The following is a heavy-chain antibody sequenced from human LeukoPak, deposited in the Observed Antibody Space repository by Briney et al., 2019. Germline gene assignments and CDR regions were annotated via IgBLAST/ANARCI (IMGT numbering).Heavy chain of an antibody. D-gene: IGHD1-26*01. CDR1: GYTFTGYY. J-gene: IGHJ5*02. CDR3: ARAGGAAWSNWFDP. CDR2: INPNSGGT. V-gene: IGHV1-2*02. Sequence: ASVKVSCKASGYTFTGYYMHWVRQAPGQGLEWMGWINPNSGGTNYAQKFQGRVTMTRDTSISTAYMELSRLRSDDTAVYYCARAGGAAWSNWFDPWGQGTLVTVSS.